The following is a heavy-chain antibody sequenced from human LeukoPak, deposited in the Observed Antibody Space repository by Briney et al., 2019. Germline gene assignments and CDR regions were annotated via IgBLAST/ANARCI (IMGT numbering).Heavy chain of an antibody. CDR1: GYTFTSYY. V-gene: IGHV1-46*01. D-gene: IGHD6-19*01. Sequence: ASVTVSCKASGYTFTSYYMHRVRQAPGQGLEWMGIINPSGGSTSYAQKFQGRVTMTRDTSTSTVYMELSSLRSEDTAVYYCARWAGYSSGWTRLGNDYWGQGTLVTVSS. J-gene: IGHJ4*02. CDR2: INPSGGST. CDR3: ARWAGYSSGWTRLGNDY.